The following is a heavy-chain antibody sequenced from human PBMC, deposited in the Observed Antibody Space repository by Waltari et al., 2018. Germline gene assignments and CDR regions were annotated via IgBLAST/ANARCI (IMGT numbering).Heavy chain of an antibody. J-gene: IGHJ5*02. CDR1: GFTFSSHA. CDR2: ISDVGRSS. V-gene: IGHV3-23*01. D-gene: IGHD6-19*01. CDR3: AKDRRVQTGVGVAWWNNWFDP. Sequence: TASGFTFSSHAMSWVRQAPGKGLEWVSTISDVGRSSYDAASVKGRFTISRDNSKDTLYLQMNTLRVEDTAIYYCAKDRRVQTGVGVAWWNNWFDPWGQGTLVTVSS.